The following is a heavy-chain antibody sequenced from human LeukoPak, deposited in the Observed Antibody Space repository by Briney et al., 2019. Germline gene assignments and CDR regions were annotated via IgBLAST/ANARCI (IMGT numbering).Heavy chain of an antibody. CDR3: GRVSGSYYEGSWFDP. V-gene: IGHV1-2*02. D-gene: IGHD1-26*01. CDR1: GYTFTGYY. J-gene: IGHJ5*02. CDR2: INPNSGGT. Sequence: GASVKVSCKASGYTFTGYYMHWVRQAPGQGLEWMGWINPNSGGTNYAQKFQGRVTMTRDTSISTAYLELSRLRSDDTAVYYCGRVSGSYYEGSWFDPWGQGTLVTVSS.